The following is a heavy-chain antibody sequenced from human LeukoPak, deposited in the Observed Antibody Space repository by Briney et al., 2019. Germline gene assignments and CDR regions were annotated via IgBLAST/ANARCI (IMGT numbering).Heavy chain of an antibody. Sequence: GGSLRLSCAASGFTFSSYAMSWVRQAPGKGLEWVSAISGSGGSTYYADSVKGRFTISRDNSKNTLYLQMNSLRAEDTAVYYCAKTRGGYCSGGSCYYYYFDYWGQGTLVTVSS. D-gene: IGHD2-15*01. CDR1: GFTFSSYA. CDR3: AKTRGGYCSGGSCYYYYFDY. J-gene: IGHJ4*02. CDR2: ISGSGGST. V-gene: IGHV3-23*01.